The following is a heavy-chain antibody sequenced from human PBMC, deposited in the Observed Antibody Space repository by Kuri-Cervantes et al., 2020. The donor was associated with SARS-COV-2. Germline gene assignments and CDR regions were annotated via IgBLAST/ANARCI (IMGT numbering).Heavy chain of an antibody. V-gene: IGHV4-39*07. Sequence: SETLSLTCSISGGSISSSNYYWGWIRQPPGNGLEWIGSIYHNGSTPYSPSLKSRVTISVDTSRNQFSLRLTSVTAADTAVYSCARVSYDILTGYYLSPTFDYWCQGTLVTVSS. CDR3: ARVSYDILTGYYLSPTFDY. D-gene: IGHD3-9*01. CDR1: GGSISSSNYY. J-gene: IGHJ4*02. CDR2: IYHNGST.